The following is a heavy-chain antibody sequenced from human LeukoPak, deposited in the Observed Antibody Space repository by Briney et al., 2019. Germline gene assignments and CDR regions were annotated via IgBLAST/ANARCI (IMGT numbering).Heavy chain of an antibody. D-gene: IGHD3-22*01. CDR2: IIPIFGTA. CDR3: ARLDVNDSSGDLFDY. CDR1: GGTFISYA. J-gene: IGHJ4*02. V-gene: IGHV1-69*05. Sequence: ASVKVSCKASGGTFISYAISWVRQAPGQGLEWMGRIIPIFGTANYAQKFQGRVTITTDESTSTAYMELSSLRSEDTAVYYCARLDVNDSSGDLFDYWGQGPLVTVSS.